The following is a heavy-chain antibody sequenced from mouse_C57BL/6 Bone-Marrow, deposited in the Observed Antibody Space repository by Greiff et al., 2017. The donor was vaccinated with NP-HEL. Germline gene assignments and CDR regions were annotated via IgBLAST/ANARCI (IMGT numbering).Heavy chain of an antibody. V-gene: IGHV1-69*01. Sequence: QVQLQQPGAELVMPGASVKLSCKASGYTFTSYWMHWVKQRPGQGLEWIGEIDPSDSYTNYNQKFKGKSTLTVDKSSSTAYMQLSSLTSEDSAVYYCARNYGSTYRYFDVWGTGITVTVSS. D-gene: IGHD1-1*01. CDR1: GYTFTSYW. J-gene: IGHJ1*03. CDR2: IDPSDSYT. CDR3: ARNYGSTYRYFDV.